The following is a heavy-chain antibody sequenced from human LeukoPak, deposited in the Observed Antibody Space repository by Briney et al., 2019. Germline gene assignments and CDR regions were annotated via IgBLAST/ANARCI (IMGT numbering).Heavy chain of an antibody. J-gene: IGHJ6*03. V-gene: IGHV1-2*02. CDR1: GYTFTGYY. CDR2: INPNSGGT. D-gene: IGHD2-2*02. Sequence: GASVKVSCKASGYTFTGYYMHWVRQAPGQGLEWMGWINPNSGGTNYAQKLQGRVTMTRDTSISTAYMELSRLRSDDTAVYYCARGPRGPRYCSSTSCYTTGYYYYMDVWGKGTTVTVSS. CDR3: ARGPRGPRYCSSTSCYTTGYYYYMDV.